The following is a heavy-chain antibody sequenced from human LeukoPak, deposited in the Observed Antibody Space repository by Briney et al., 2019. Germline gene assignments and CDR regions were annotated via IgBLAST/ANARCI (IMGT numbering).Heavy chain of an antibody. CDR3: ARDRGVYSRTLED. CDR1: GGSISNSNW. V-gene: IGHV4-4*02. CDR2: IYHSGGT. D-gene: IGHD6-13*01. Sequence: SETLSLTCAVSGGSISNSNWWSWVRQTPGKGLEWIGEIYHSGGTNHNPSLKSRVTISVDKSRNQFSLQLSSVTAADTAVYYCARDRGVYSRTLEDWGQGTLVTVSS. J-gene: IGHJ4*02.